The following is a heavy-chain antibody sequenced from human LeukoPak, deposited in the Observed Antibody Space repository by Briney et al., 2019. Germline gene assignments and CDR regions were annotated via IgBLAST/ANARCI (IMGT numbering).Heavy chain of an antibody. CDR1: GYTFTSYG. Sequence: ASVKVSCKASGYTFTSYGISWVRQAPGQGLEWMGWINAGNGNTKYSQKFQGRVTITRDTSASTAYMELSSLRSEDTAVYYCARDLSGIDYWGQGTLVTVSS. CDR3: ARDLSGIDY. CDR2: INAGNGNT. D-gene: IGHD1-26*01. J-gene: IGHJ4*02. V-gene: IGHV1-3*01.